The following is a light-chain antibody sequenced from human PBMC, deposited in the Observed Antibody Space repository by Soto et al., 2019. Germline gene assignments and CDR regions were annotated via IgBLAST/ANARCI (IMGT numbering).Light chain of an antibody. Sequence: QSALTQPASVSGSPGPSITISCTGTSSDVGGYNYVSWYQQHPGKAPKLMIYEVNNRPSGVSNRFSGSKSGNTASLTISGLQAEDEANYYCNSYTSSTTYVFGTGTKVTVL. J-gene: IGLJ1*01. CDR1: SSDVGGYNY. CDR3: NSYTSSTTYV. V-gene: IGLV2-14*01. CDR2: EVN.